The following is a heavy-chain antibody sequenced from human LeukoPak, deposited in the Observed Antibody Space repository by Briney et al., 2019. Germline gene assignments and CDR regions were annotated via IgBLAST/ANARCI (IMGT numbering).Heavy chain of an antibody. CDR3: AKESQYYDILTGLDY. V-gene: IGHV3-30*18. CDR2: ISYDGSNK. CDR1: GFTFSSYG. D-gene: IGHD3-9*01. J-gene: IGHJ4*02. Sequence: GGSLRLSCAASGFTFSSYGMHWVRQAPGKGLEWVAVISYDGSNKYYADSVKGRFTISRDNSKNTLYLQMNSLRAEDTAVYYCAKESQYYDILTGLDYWGQGTLVTVSS.